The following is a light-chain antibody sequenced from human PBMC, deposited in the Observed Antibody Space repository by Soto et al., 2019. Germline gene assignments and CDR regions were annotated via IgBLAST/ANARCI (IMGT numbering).Light chain of an antibody. Sequence: DIVMTQSPLSLPVTPGEPASISCRSSQSLLHSNGYNYLDWYLQRPGQSPQVLSYLGSNRASGVHDRYSASGPGTDCTLKISRVESEDVRGYYSMQALQTPWTFGQGTKVETK. CDR3: MQALQTPWT. J-gene: IGKJ1*01. V-gene: IGKV2-28*01. CDR1: QSLLHSNGYNY. CDR2: LGS.